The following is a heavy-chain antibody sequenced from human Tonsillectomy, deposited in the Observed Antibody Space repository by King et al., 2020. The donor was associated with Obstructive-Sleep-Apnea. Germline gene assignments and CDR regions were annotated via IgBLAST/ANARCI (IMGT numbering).Heavy chain of an antibody. Sequence: QLVQSGAEVKKPGASVKVSCKASGYTFTSYYMHWVRQAPGQGLGWRGIINPSGGSTSYAQKFQGRVTMTRDTSTSTVYMELSSLRSEDTAVYYCARVGGGIAAAFDYWGQGTLVTVSS. J-gene: IGHJ4*02. CDR3: ARVGGGIAAAFDY. V-gene: IGHV1-46*03. CDR2: INPSGGST. CDR1: GYTFTSYY. D-gene: IGHD6-13*01.